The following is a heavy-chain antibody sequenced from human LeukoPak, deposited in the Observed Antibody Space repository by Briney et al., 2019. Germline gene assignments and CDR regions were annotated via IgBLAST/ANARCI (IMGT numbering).Heavy chain of an antibody. CDR3: VADRVPGRPDSFYF. CDR1: GFTFSNYG. J-gene: IGHJ3*01. CDR2: IWFDGLHI. Sequence: GGSLRLSCAASGFTFSNYGMHWVRQAPGKGLEWVTLIWFDGLHINYADAVKGRFTTSRDNLNNILYLQMNSLRAEDTAVYYCVADRVPGRPDSFYFWGQGTLVTVSS. D-gene: IGHD2/OR15-2a*01. V-gene: IGHV3-33*08.